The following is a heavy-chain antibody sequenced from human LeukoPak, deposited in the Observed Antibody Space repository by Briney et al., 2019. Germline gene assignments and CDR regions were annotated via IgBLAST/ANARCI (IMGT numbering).Heavy chain of an antibody. CDR3: ARSRRGSSSSLFDY. CDR1: GGSISSSSYY. Sequence: PSETLSLTCTVSGGSISSSSYYWGWIRQPPGKGLEWIGSIYYSGSTYYSPSLKSRVTISVDTSKNQFSLKLSSVTAADTAVYYCARSRRGSSSSLFDYWGQGTLVTVSS. V-gene: IGHV4-39*01. D-gene: IGHD6-6*01. J-gene: IGHJ4*02. CDR2: IYYSGST.